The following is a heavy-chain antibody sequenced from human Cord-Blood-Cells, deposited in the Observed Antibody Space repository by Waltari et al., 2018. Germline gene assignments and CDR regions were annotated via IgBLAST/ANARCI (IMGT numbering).Heavy chain of an antibody. CDR2: IYTSGST. V-gene: IGHV4-61*09. D-gene: IGHD5-18*01. CDR3: ASSYGSYYYYYGMDV. Sequence: QVQLQESGPGLVKPSQTLSLTCTVSGGSISSGSYYWRWIRQPAGKGLEWIGYIYTSGSTNYNPSLKSRVTISVDTSKNQFSLKLSSVTAADTAVYYCASSYGSYYYYYGMDVWGQGTTVTVSS. CDR1: GGSISSGSYY. J-gene: IGHJ6*02.